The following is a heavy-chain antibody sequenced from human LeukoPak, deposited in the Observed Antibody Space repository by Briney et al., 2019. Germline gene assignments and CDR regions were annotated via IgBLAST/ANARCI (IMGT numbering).Heavy chain of an antibody. Sequence: SETLSLTCTVSGGSISSYYWSWIRQPPGKGLEWIGYIYYSGSTNYNPSLKSRVTMSVDTSKNQFSLKLSSVTAADTAVYYCAKTYSSSLRSGGWFDPWGQGTLVTVSS. J-gene: IGHJ5*02. CDR3: AKTYSSSLRSGGWFDP. D-gene: IGHD6-6*01. CDR2: IYYSGST. CDR1: GGSISSYY. V-gene: IGHV4-59*12.